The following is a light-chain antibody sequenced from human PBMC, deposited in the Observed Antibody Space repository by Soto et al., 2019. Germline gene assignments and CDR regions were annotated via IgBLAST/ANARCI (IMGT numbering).Light chain of an antibody. V-gene: IGKV3-15*01. CDR1: QSVDSY. J-gene: IGKJ1*01. CDR3: QQCKNWPKT. Sequence: EIVMTQSPVTLSVSPGERVSLSCRGSQSVDSYLAWHQQKPGQAPRLLIYAGSTRATGIPGRFSGSGSGTEFTLTISSLQSEDFAVYYCQQCKNWPKTFGQGTKVEIK. CDR2: AGS.